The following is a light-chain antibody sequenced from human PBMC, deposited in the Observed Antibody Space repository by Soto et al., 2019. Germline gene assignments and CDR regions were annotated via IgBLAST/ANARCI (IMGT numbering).Light chain of an antibody. CDR2: DVS. Sequence: QPVLTQPASVSGSPGQSITISCTGTSSDVGGYNYVSWYQQHPGKAPKLMIYDVSNRPSGVSNRFSGSKSGSTASLTISGLQAEDEADYYCSSYTSSSALVVFGGGTKLTVL. CDR1: SSDVGGYNY. V-gene: IGLV2-14*03. J-gene: IGLJ2*01. CDR3: SSYTSSSALVV.